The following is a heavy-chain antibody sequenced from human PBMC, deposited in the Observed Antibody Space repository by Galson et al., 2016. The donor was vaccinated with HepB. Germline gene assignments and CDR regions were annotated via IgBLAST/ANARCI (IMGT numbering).Heavy chain of an antibody. Sequence: SVKVSCKASGYTFTTYYMHWVRQAPGQGFEWMGIITPSGGSTNYAQKFQGRVTMTGDTSTSTFYMELSSLRSEDTAVYYCARDLSIFKVVPDAFDIWGQGTLVTVSS. J-gene: IGHJ3*02. D-gene: IGHD3-3*02. V-gene: IGHV1-46*01. CDR3: ARDLSIFKVVPDAFDI. CDR1: GYTFTTYY. CDR2: ITPSGGST.